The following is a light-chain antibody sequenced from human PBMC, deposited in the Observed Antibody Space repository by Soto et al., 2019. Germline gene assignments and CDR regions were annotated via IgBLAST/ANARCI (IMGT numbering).Light chain of an antibody. CDR2: DVS. CDR1: SSDVGGYNY. CDR3: SSYTNSNTLL. J-gene: IGLJ2*01. V-gene: IGLV2-14*01. Sequence: QSALTQPASVSGSPGQSITISCTGTSSDVGGYNYVSWYQHHPGKAPKLLIYDVSRRPSGVSNRFSGSKSGNTASLTISGLQADDEADYYCSSYTNSNTLLLGGGTQLTVL.